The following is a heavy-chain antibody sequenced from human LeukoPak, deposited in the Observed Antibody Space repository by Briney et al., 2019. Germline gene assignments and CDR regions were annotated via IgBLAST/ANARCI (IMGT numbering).Heavy chain of an antibody. J-gene: IGHJ5*02. V-gene: IGHV3-30-3*01. CDR2: ISYDGSNK. CDR1: GFTFSSYA. Sequence: GRSLRLSCAASGFTFSSYAMHWVRQAPGKGLEWVAVISYDGSNKYYADSVKGRFTISRDNSKNTLYLQMNSLRAEDTAVYYCARDGYDSSGYYLLGLHNWFDPWGQGTLVTVSS. D-gene: IGHD3-22*01. CDR3: ARDGYDSSGYYLLGLHNWFDP.